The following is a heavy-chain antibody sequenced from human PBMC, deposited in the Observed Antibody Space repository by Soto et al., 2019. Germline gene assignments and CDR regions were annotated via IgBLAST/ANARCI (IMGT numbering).Heavy chain of an antibody. CDR2: IYYSGST. Sequence: TLSLTCTVSGGSISSGGYYWSWIRQHPGKGMEWIGYIYYSGSTYYNQSLKSRVTISVDTSKNQFSLKLSSVTAADTAVYYCARAGGSGYYYDYWGQGTLVTVSS. D-gene: IGHD3-22*01. CDR3: ARAGGSGYYYDY. J-gene: IGHJ4*02. CDR1: GGSISSGGYY. V-gene: IGHV4-31*03.